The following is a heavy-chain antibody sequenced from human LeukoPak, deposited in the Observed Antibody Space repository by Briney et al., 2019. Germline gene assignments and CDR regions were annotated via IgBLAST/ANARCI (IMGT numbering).Heavy chain of an antibody. J-gene: IGHJ5*02. CDR2: ISSSGSTI. CDR3: AIVRDENWFDP. V-gene: IGHV3-11*04. Sequence: SGGSLRLSCAASGFTFSDYYMSWIRQAPGKGLEWVSYISSSGSTIYYADSVKGRFTISRDNAKNSLYLQMNSLRAEDTAVYYCAIVRDENWFDPWGQGTLVTVSS. CDR1: GFTFSDYY.